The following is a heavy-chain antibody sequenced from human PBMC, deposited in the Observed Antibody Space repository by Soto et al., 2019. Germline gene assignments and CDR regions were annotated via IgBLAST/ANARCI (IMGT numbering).Heavy chain of an antibody. Sequence: SETLSLTCAVYGGSFSGYYWSWIRQPPGKGLEWIGEINHSGSTNYNPSLKSRVTISVDTSKNQFSLKLSSVTAADTAVYYCARGYYDFWNGYSTTYYYYGMDVWGQGTTVTVSS. V-gene: IGHV4-34*01. CDR2: INHSGST. CDR1: GGSFSGYY. D-gene: IGHD3-3*01. CDR3: ARGYYDFWNGYSTTYYYYGMDV. J-gene: IGHJ6*02.